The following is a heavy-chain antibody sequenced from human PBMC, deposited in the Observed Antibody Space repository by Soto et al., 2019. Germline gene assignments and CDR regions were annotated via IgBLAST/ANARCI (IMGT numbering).Heavy chain of an antibody. J-gene: IGHJ4*02. Sequence: HPGGSLRLSCAASGFTFSSYAMSWVRQAPGKGLEWVSLITWDGGSTYYADTVKGRFTISRDNTKDSLYLQMNSLRTEDTALYYCAKDIEAVYDSSDYYGGPFDSWGQGTLVTVSS. CDR3: AKDIEAVYDSSDYYGGPFDS. CDR2: ITWDGGST. D-gene: IGHD3-22*01. V-gene: IGHV3-43*01. CDR1: GFTFSSYA.